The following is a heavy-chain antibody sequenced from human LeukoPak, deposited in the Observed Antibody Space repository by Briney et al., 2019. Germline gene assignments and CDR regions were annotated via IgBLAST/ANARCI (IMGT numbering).Heavy chain of an antibody. J-gene: IGHJ5*02. CDR3: ARGAVLWFGELLFPEDWFDP. CDR2: INHSGST. V-gene: IGHV4-34*01. CDR1: GGSFSGYY. Sequence: PSETLSLTCAVYGGSFSGYYWSWIRQPPGKGLEWIGEINHSGSTNYNPSLKSRVTISVDTSKNQFSLKLSSVTAADTAVYYCARGAVLWFGELLFPEDWFDPWGQGTLVTVSS. D-gene: IGHD3-10*01.